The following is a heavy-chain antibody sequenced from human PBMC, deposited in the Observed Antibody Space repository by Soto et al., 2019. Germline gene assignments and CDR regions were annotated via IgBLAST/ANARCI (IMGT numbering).Heavy chain of an antibody. Sequence: RRISQAPGKGLDWVSTIDGSGGTTYYADSVKGRFTISRDNSKNTLYLQMNSLRAEDTAVYYCARDSTMYGMDVRGQGTTVTVSS. CDR2: IDGSGGTT. CDR3: ARDSTMYGMDV. J-gene: IGHJ6*02. V-gene: IGHV3-23*01.